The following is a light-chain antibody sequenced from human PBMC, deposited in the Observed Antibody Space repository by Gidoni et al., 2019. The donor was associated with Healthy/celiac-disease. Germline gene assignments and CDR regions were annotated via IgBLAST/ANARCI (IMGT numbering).Light chain of an antibody. CDR3: QQYGSSPGT. CDR1: QSVSSSY. J-gene: IGKJ2*01. CDR2: GAS. V-gene: IGKV3-20*01. Sequence: EIVLTQSPGTLSLSPGARATLSCRASQSVSSSYLAWYQQKPGQAPRLLIYGASSRATSIPDRFSGSGSGTDFTLTISRLEPEDFAVYYCQQYGSSPGTFGQGTKLEIK.